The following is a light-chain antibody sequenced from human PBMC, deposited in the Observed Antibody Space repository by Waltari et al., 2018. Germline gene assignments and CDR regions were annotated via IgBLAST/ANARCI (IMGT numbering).Light chain of an antibody. J-gene: IGLJ3*02. CDR1: SSDGGTYNF. V-gene: IGLV2-8*01. CDR2: EVT. Sequence: QSALTQPPSASGSPGQSVTISCTGSSSDGGTYNFVSWYQQHPGKAPKLMIYEVTKRPSGVPDRFSGAKSGNTASLSVSGLQAEDEADYYCTSYAGSDKLLFGGGTKLTV. CDR3: TSYAGSDKLL.